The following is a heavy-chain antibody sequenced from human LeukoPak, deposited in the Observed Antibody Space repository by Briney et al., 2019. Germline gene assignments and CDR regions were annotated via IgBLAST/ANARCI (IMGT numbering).Heavy chain of an antibody. V-gene: IGHV4-59*12. Sequence: SETLSLTCTVSGGSISSYYWSWIRQPPGKGLEWIGYIYYSGSTNYNPSLKSRVTISVDTSKNQFSLKLSSVTAADTAVYYCARVFSGGSINFDYWGQGTLVTVSS. CDR2: IYYSGST. D-gene: IGHD2-15*01. J-gene: IGHJ4*02. CDR1: GGSISSYY. CDR3: ARVFSGGSINFDY.